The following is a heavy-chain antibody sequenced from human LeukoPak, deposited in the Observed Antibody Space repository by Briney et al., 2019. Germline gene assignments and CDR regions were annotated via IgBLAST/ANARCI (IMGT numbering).Heavy chain of an antibody. CDR3: AREGGDKRLGLFFDY. CDR2: ISYDGSNK. CDR1: GFTFSSYA. D-gene: IGHD3-16*01. J-gene: IGHJ4*02. Sequence: GGSLRLSCAASGFTFSSYAMHWVRQAPGKGLEWVAVISYDGSNKYYADSVKGRFTISRDNSKNTLYLQMNSLRDEDTAVYYCAREGGDKRLGLFFDYWGQGTLVTVSS. V-gene: IGHV3-30-3*01.